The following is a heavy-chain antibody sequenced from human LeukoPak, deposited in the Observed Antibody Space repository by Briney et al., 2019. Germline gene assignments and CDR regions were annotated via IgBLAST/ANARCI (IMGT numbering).Heavy chain of an antibody. CDR2: ISYDGSNK. CDR1: GFTFSSYA. CDR3: ARTPEVKGGNSDYVLGNDAFDI. Sequence: GGSLRLSCAASGFTFSSYAMHWVRQAPGKGLEWVAVISYDGSNKYYADSVKGRFTISRDNSKNTLYLQMSSLRAEDTAVYYCARTPEVKGGNSDYVLGNDAFDIWGQGTMVTVSS. V-gene: IGHV3-30-3*01. J-gene: IGHJ3*02. D-gene: IGHD4-23*01.